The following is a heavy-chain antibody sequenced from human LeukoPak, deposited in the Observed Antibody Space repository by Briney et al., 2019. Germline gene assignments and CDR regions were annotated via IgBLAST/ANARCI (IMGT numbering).Heavy chain of an antibody. Sequence: PGGSLRLSCAASGFSFSSYAMHWVRQAPGKGLEWVAVISYDVTNKYYADSVKGRFTISRDNSKNTLYLQMNSLRAEDTAVYYCARAVAGLYSYYEGLDVWGQGTTVTVSS. CDR2: ISYDVTNK. CDR3: ARAVAGLYSYYEGLDV. CDR1: GFSFSSYA. V-gene: IGHV3-30-3*01. D-gene: IGHD6-19*01. J-gene: IGHJ6*02.